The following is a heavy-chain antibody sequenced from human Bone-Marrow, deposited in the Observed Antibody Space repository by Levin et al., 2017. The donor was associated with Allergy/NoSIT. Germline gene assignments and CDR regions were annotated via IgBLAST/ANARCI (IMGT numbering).Heavy chain of an antibody. CDR2: ISGTGRHI. D-gene: IGHD2-2*01. CDR3: AKDEGPFSSSFAFDC. J-gene: IGHJ4*02. V-gene: IGHV3-21*01. CDR1: GFNFASYG. Sequence: GESLKISCAASGFNFASYGMNWVRQAPGKGLEWVSSISGTGRHIYLADSLKGRFTISRDNAKNSRERQMNNLRVEEPAVFYCAKDEGPFSSSFAFDCWGQVALVTVSS.